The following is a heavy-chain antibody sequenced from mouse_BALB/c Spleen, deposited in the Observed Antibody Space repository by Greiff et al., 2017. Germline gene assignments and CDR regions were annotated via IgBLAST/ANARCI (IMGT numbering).Heavy chain of an antibody. J-gene: IGHJ1*01. CDR3: ARWGGYDRYFDV. D-gene: IGHD2-2*01. CDR2: IDTSDSST. CDR1: GYTFTDYW. V-gene: IGHV1-69*01. Sequence: QVQLQQPGAELVMPGASVKMSCKASGYTFTDYWMHWVKQRPGQGLEWIGAIDTSDSSTSYNQKFKGKATLTVDESSSTAYMQLSSLTSEDSAVYYCARWGGYDRYFDVWGAGTTVTVSS.